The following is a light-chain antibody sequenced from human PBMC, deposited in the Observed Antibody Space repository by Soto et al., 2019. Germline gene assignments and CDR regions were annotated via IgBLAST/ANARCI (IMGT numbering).Light chain of an antibody. J-gene: IGLJ1*01. V-gene: IGLV2-14*01. CDR2: EVS. CDR1: SSDVGVYNY. CDR3: SSYTSSSAPRYV. Sequence: QSALTQHASVSGSPGQSITISCTGTSSDVGVYNYVSWYQQHPGKAPKLMIYEVSNRPSGVSNRFSGSKSGNTASLTISGLQAEDEADYYCSSYTSSSAPRYVFGTGTKLTVL.